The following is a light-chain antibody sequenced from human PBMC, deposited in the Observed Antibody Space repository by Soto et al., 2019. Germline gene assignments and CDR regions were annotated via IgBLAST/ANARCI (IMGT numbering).Light chain of an antibody. CDR3: AAWDDTLNAAV. CDR2: SDN. Sequence: QSVLTQPYSASGTPGQRVTISCSGSSSNIGSHTLNWYQQLPGSAPSLLIYSDNQRPSGVPDRFSVSTSGTSASLAISGLQSEDEAEYYCAAWDDTLNAAVFGGGTKLTVL. V-gene: IGLV1-44*01. CDR1: SSNIGSHT. J-gene: IGLJ2*01.